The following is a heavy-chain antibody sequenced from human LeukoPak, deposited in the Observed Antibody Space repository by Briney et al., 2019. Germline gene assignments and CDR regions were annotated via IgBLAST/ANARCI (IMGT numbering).Heavy chain of an antibody. J-gene: IGHJ4*02. D-gene: IGHD3-22*01. CDR3: ARETSRYYYDSSGYYPVDY. V-gene: IGHV3-7*01. Sequence: GGSLSLSCAASGFTFSSYCMSWVCQAPGKGLEWVANIKQDGSEKYYVDSVKGRFTISRDNAKNSLYLQMNSLRAEDTAVYYCARETSRYYYDSSGYYPVDYWGQGTLVTVSS. CDR2: IKQDGSEK. CDR1: GFTFSSYC.